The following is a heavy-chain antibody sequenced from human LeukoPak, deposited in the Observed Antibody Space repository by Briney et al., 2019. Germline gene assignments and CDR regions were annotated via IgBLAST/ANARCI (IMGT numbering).Heavy chain of an antibody. CDR2: INPNSGGT. Sequence: ASVKVSCKASGYTFTGYYMHWVRQAPGHGLEWMGWINPNSGGTNYAQKFQGRVTMTRDTSISTAYMELSRLRSDDTAVYYCARDGPYSGSSYYFDYWGQGTLVTVSS. V-gene: IGHV1-2*02. J-gene: IGHJ4*02. CDR1: GYTFTGYY. CDR3: ARDGPYSGSSYYFDY. D-gene: IGHD1-26*01.